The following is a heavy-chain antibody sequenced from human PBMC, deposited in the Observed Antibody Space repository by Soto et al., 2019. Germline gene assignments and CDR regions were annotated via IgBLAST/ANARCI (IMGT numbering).Heavy chain of an antibody. CDR2: FIPVFRTL. J-gene: IGHJ4*02. D-gene: IGHD3-3*01. V-gene: IGHV1-69*13. CDR1: GGTFGNSA. CDR3: ATGVIWIGYFTVDY. Sequence: SLKVSCKASGGTFGNSASNWVRQAPGQGLEWLGGFIPVFRTLTYAQKFQGRLTITADESTSTAYMALGSLTSEDTAVYYCATGVIWIGYFTVDYWGQGTLVTVSS.